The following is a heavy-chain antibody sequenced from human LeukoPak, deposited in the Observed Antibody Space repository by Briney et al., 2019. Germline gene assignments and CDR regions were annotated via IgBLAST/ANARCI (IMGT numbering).Heavy chain of an antibody. Sequence: GGSLRLSCAASGFTVDDTYMSRVRQAPGKGLEWVSVVYSGGRTFYADSVKGRFIISRDNSKNTVYLQMNSLRTDDTAVYYCARQAAAGLDYWGQGTLVTVSS. CDR2: VYSGGRT. D-gene: IGHD6-13*01. V-gene: IGHV3-66*02. CDR3: ARQAAAGLDY. J-gene: IGHJ4*02. CDR1: GFTVDDTY.